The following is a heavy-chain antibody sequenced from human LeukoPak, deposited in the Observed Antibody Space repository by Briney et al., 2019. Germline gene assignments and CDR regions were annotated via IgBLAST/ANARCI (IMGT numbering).Heavy chain of an antibody. J-gene: IGHJ4*02. V-gene: IGHV3-11*01. CDR1: TFTFSDYY. CDR3: ARYQGSVTVVTPSPLDY. CDR2: ISSSGSTI. Sequence: PGRSLRLSCAASTFTFSDYYMSGIRHAQRNGREWVSYISSSGSTIYYADSVKGRLTISRENDKNSLYLPMTSLRAADTAVYYCARYQGSVTVVTPSPLDYWGQGTLVTVSS. D-gene: IGHD4-23*01.